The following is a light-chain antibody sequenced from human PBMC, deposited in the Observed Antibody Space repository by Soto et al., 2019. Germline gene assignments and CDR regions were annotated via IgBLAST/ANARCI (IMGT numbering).Light chain of an antibody. CDR3: LQHNSYPIT. Sequence: DIQMTQSKSSVSASVGDRVTITCRASQDISGWLAWFQQKPGKAPNLLIYAASILQSGVPSRFSGSGSGTDFTLTISSLQPEDFATYYCLQHNSYPITFGQGTRLDIK. CDR2: AAS. CDR1: QDISGW. J-gene: IGKJ5*01. V-gene: IGKV1D-12*01.